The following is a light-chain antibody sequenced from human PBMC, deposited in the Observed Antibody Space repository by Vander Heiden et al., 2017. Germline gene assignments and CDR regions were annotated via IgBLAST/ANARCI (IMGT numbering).Light chain of an antibody. V-gene: IGLV2-11*01. CDR1: SRDIGNYNY. J-gene: IGLJ2*01. CDR2: DVT. CDR3: CSYADSVI. Sequence: QSALTQPRSVSGSPGQSVTIPCTGISRDIGNYNYVSWYPQHPGKLPRLLIYDVTERASGVPNRFSGSKSGNTASLTIFGLQAEDEADYYCCSYADSVIFDGGTELTVL.